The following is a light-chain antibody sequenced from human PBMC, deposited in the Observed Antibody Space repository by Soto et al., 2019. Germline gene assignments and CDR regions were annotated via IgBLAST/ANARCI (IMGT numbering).Light chain of an antibody. CDR2: GAS. Sequence: EIVMTQSPATLSVSPVERATLSCRASQSVSSSRLAWYRQKPGQAPRLLIYGASSRATGIPDRFSGSGSGTDFTLTISRLEPEDFAVYYCQQYGSSPWTFGQGTKVDIK. CDR1: QSVSSSR. J-gene: IGKJ1*01. V-gene: IGKV3-20*01. CDR3: QQYGSSPWT.